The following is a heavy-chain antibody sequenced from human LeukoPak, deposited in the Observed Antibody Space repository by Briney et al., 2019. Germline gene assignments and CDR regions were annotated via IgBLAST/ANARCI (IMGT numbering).Heavy chain of an antibody. CDR3: AKGIYSSGWSYFDY. D-gene: IGHD6-19*01. Sequence: GGSLRLSCAASGFTFSTYTMNWVRQAPGKGLEWVSTLSGSGITTYYADSVKGRFTISRDNSKNTLYLQMNSLRAEDTAVYYCAKGIYSSGWSYFDYWGHGTLVTVSS. CDR2: LSGSGITT. V-gene: IGHV3-23*01. J-gene: IGHJ4*01. CDR1: GFTFSTYT.